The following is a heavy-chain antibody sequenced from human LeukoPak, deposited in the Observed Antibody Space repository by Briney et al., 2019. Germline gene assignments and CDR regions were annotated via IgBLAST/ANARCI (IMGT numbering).Heavy chain of an antibody. V-gene: IGHV1-69*05. CDR2: IIPIFGTA. J-gene: IGHJ5*02. CDR3: AREEIAAAGKWFDL. D-gene: IGHD6-13*01. Sequence: SVKVSCKASGGTFSSYAISWVRQAPGQGLEWMGGIIPIFGTANYAQRFQGRVTITTDESTSTAYMELSSLRSEDTAVYYCAREEIAAAGKWFDLWGQGTLVTVSS. CDR1: GGTFSSYA.